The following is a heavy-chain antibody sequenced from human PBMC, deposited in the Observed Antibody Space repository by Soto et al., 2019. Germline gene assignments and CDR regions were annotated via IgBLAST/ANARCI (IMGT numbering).Heavy chain of an antibody. V-gene: IGHV3-33*01. D-gene: IGHD3-10*01. CDR2: IWYDGSNK. Sequence: QVQLVESVGGVVQPGRSLRLSCAASGFTFSSYGMHWVRQAPGKGLEWVAVIWYDGSNKYYADSVKGRFTISRDNSKNTLYLQMNSLRAEDTAVYYCARDAVIGAFDIWGQGTMVTVSS. J-gene: IGHJ3*02. CDR3: ARDAVIGAFDI. CDR1: GFTFSSYG.